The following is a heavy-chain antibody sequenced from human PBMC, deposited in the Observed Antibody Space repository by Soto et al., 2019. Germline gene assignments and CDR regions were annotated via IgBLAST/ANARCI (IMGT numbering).Heavy chain of an antibody. D-gene: IGHD3-22*01. Sequence: ASVKVSCKTSGYTFTAYGLAWLRQAPGQRPEWMGWVSTNNADTNYAQKFQGRVTMTTDRSTTTTYMELRSLRSDDTAVYYCARELNTDSSAYYSSAYRGQGTLVTVSS. CDR3: ARELNTDSSAYYSSAY. CDR1: GYTFTAYG. V-gene: IGHV1-18*01. J-gene: IGHJ4*02. CDR2: VSTNNADT.